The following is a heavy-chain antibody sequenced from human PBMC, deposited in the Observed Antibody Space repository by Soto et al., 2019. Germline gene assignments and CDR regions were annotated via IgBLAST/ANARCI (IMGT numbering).Heavy chain of an antibody. CDR2: IIPILGIA. D-gene: IGHD2-2*01. J-gene: IGHJ5*02. Sequence: QAQLVQSGAKVKKPGSSVKVSCKASGGTFSSYTISWVRQAPGQGLEWMGRIIPILGIANYAQKFQGRVTITADKSTSTAYMELSSLRSEDTAVYYCARGFVVVPANNWFDPWGQGTLVTVSS. CDR3: ARGFVVVPANNWFDP. CDR1: GGTFSSYT. V-gene: IGHV1-69*02.